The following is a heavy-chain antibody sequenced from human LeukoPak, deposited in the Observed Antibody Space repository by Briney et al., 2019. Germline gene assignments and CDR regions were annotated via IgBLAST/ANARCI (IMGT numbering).Heavy chain of an antibody. D-gene: IGHD5-18*01. J-gene: IGHJ4*02. V-gene: IGHV3-9*03. CDR2: ISWNSGSI. CDR1: GFTFDDYG. Sequence: GGSLRLSCAASGFTFDDYGMHWVRQAPGKGLEWISGISWNSGSIGYADSVKGRFTISRDNAKSTLYLQMNSLRADDMALYYCTKASGYSSGAVDYWGQGTLVTVSS. CDR3: TKASGYSSGAVDY.